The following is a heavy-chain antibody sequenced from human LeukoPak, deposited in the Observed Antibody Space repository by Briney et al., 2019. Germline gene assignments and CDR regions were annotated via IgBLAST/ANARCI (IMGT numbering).Heavy chain of an antibody. Sequence: SETLSLTCTVSGGFITNYYWDWIRQPPGRGLEWVGYIHSTGATSYNPSLKSRVTMSIDTSKKQFSLKVTSVTAADTAVYYCAGHGYDDDDLSLTWGQVTLVTVSS. D-gene: IGHD3-16*01. CDR1: GGFITNYY. J-gene: IGHJ5*02. CDR2: IHSTGAT. CDR3: AGHGYDDDDLSLT. V-gene: IGHV4-59*08.